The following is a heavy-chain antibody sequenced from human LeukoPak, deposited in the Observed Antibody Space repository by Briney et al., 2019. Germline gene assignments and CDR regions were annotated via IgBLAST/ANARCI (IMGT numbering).Heavy chain of an antibody. J-gene: IGHJ4*02. V-gene: IGHV3-23*01. CDR3: ASPRGDCSSTSCYHPGY. D-gene: IGHD2-2*01. CDR2: ISGSGGST. Sequence: GGSLRLSCAASGFTFSSYAMSWVRQAPGKGLEWVSAISGSGGSTYYADSVKGRFTISRDNSKNTLYLQMNSLRAEDTAVYYCASPRGDCSSTSCYHPGYWGQGTLVTVSS. CDR1: GFTFSSYA.